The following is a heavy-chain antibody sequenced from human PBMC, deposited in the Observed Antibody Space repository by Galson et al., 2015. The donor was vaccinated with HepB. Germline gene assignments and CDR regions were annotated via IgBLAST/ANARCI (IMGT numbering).Heavy chain of an antibody. CDR1: DFTFSFYD. Sequence: SLRLSCAASDFTFSFYDMHWVRRSPGKGLEWVAVISYDGNNKYYVDSVKGRFTISRGNSKNTLYLQMNSLRAEDTAVYYCARERVEMATIPTDYWGQGTLVTVSS. V-gene: IGHV3-30*03. CDR3: ARERVEMATIPTDY. J-gene: IGHJ4*02. D-gene: IGHD5-24*01. CDR2: ISYDGNNK.